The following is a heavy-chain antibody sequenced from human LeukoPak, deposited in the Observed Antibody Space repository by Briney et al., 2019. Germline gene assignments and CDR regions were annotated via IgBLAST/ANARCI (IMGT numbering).Heavy chain of an antibody. V-gene: IGHV1-2*02. D-gene: IGHD2-15*01. CDR2: INPNSGGT. CDR3: AREVVVAATGFDY. CDR1: GYTFTGYY. Sequence: ASVKVSCKASGYTFTGYYMHWVRQAPGQGLEWMGWINPNSGGTSYAQKFQGRVTMTRDTSISTAHMELSRLRSDDTAVYYCAREVVVAATGFDYWGQGTLVTVSS. J-gene: IGHJ4*02.